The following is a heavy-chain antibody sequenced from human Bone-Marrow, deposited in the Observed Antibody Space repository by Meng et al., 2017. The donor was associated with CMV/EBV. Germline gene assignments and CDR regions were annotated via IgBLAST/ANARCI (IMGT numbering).Heavy chain of an antibody. V-gene: IGHV4-61*08. CDR2: IYYSGST. J-gene: IGHJ6*02. CDR3: ARGPYYRSSWQRRLYYGMDV. Sequence: SETLSLTCTVSGGSVSSGGYYWSWIRQPPGKGLEWIGYIYYSGSTNYNPSLKSRVTISVNTSKNQFSLKLSSVTAADTAVYYCARGPYYRSSWQRRLYYGMDVWGQGTTVTVSS. CDR1: GGSVSSGGYY. D-gene: IGHD6-13*01.